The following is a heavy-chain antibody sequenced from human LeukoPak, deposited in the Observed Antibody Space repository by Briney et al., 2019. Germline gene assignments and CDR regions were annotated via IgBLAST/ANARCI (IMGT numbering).Heavy chain of an antibody. J-gene: IGHJ6*03. CDR3: ARQGAAGKYYYYYMDV. V-gene: IGHV5-51*01. Sequence: GESLKISCQGSGYNFPIYWIGWVRQMPGQGLEWMGIIYPDDSNTIYGPSFQGQVTISADKSINTAYLERSSLKASDIAIYYCARQGAAGKYYYYYMDVWGKGTTVTVSS. D-gene: IGHD6-13*01. CDR1: GYNFPIYW. CDR2: IYPDDSNT.